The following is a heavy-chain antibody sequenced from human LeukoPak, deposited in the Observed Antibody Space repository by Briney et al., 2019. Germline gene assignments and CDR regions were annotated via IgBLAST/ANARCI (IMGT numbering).Heavy chain of an antibody. D-gene: IGHD2-2*01. CDR2: ISSVGSN. CDR3: ARDGRYCIVTSCYGYYCMDV. CDR1: GFTVSRNY. J-gene: IGHJ6*02. Sequence: GRPLRLSCAASGFTVSRNYMRGVRQAPGKGQERTTVISSVGSNYYADSVTGRFTSSRQNSKITVDLQMNSLRPEDTAVYYCARDGRYCIVTSCYGYYCMDVCGQGTTVTVSS. V-gene: IGHV3-53*04.